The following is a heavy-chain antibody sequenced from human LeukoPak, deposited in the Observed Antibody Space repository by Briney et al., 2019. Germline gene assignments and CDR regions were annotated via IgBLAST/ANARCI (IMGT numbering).Heavy chain of an antibody. CDR1: GGTFSGYA. CDR2: IIPIFGTA. D-gene: IGHD3-3*01. V-gene: IGHV1-69*13. Sequence: SVKVSCKASGGTFSGYAISWVRQAPGQGLEWMGGIIPIFGTANYAQKFQGRVTITADESTSTAYMELSSLRSEDTAVYYCASNTYDFWSGYSQNPLDYWGQGTLVTVSS. CDR3: ASNTYDFWSGYSQNPLDY. J-gene: IGHJ4*02.